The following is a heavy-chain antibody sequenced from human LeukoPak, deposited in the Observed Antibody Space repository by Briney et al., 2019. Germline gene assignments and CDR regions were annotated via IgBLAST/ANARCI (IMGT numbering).Heavy chain of an antibody. Sequence: GGSLRLSCAASGFTFSSYAMSWVRQAPGKGLEWVSAISGSGGSTYYADSVKGRFTISRDNSKNTLYLQVNSLRAEDTAVYYCAKGGSSAYYYARGFDYWGQGTLVTVSS. J-gene: IGHJ4*02. CDR3: AKGGSSAYYYARGFDY. V-gene: IGHV3-23*01. CDR2: ISGSGGST. CDR1: GFTFSSYA. D-gene: IGHD3-22*01.